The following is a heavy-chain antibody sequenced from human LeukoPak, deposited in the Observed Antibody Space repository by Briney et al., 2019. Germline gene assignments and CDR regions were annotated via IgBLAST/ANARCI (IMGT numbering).Heavy chain of an antibody. V-gene: IGHV3-20*04. CDR2: INWTGGST. CDR3: ARSLWFGETVGVY. CDR1: GFTFDDYG. D-gene: IGHD3-10*01. J-gene: IGHJ4*02. Sequence: SGGSLRLSCAASGFTFDDYGMSWVRQAPGKGLEWVSGINWTGGSTGYADSVKGRFTISRDNAKNSLYLQMNSLRAEDTALYYCARSLWFGETVGVYWGQGTLVTVSS.